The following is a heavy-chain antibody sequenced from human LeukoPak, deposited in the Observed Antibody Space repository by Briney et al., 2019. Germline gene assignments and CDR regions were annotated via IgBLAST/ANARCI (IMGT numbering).Heavy chain of an antibody. V-gene: IGHV4-59*12. D-gene: IGHD6-19*01. J-gene: IGHJ4*02. CDR3: STPRGGSGWSDY. CDR1: GGSISSYY. Sequence: PSETLSLTCTVSGGSISSYYWSWIRQPPGKGLEWIGYIYYSGSTNYNPSLKSRVTISVDTSKNQFSLKLSSVTAANTAVYYCSTPRGGSGWSDYWGQGTLVTVSS. CDR2: IYYSGST.